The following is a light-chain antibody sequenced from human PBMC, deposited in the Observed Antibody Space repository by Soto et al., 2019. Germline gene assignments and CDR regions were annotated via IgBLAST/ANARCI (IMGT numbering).Light chain of an antibody. V-gene: IGLV2-14*01. Sequence: QSALTQPASASGSPGQSITISCTGTSSDVGGYNYVSWYQQHPGKAPKLMIYDVSNRPSGVSNRFSGSKSGNTASLTISGLQAEDEADYYCSSYTSSSTLLVFGTGTKVTV. CDR2: DVS. CDR1: SSDVGGYNY. J-gene: IGLJ1*01. CDR3: SSYTSSSTLLV.